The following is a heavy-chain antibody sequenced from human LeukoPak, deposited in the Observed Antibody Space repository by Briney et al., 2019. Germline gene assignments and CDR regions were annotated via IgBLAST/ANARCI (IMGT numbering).Heavy chain of an antibody. CDR3: ARAYDFWSGYYREYYFDY. Sequence: SETLSLTCTVSGGSIRSGGYYWSWIRQPPGKGLEWIGYIYYSGSTNYNPSLKSRVTISVDTSKNQFSLKLSSVTAADTAVYYCARAYDFWSGYYREYYFDYWGQGTLVTVSS. J-gene: IGHJ4*02. D-gene: IGHD3-3*01. V-gene: IGHV4-61*08. CDR1: GGSIRSGGYY. CDR2: IYYSGST.